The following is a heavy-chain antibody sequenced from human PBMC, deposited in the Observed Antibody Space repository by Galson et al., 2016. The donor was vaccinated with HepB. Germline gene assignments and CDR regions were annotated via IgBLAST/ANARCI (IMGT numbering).Heavy chain of an antibody. CDR3: ARIPYGGNGPFDI. J-gene: IGHJ3*02. D-gene: IGHD4-23*01. CDR1: GFTFSSYW. V-gene: IGHV3-7*03. Sequence: SLRLSCAASGFTFSSYWMSWVRQAPGKGLEWLANIKEDGSDKYYVASVKGRFTISRDNGKNSLYLQMISLRDEDTAVYYCARIPYGGNGPFDIWGQGTMVTVSS. CDR2: IKEDGSDK.